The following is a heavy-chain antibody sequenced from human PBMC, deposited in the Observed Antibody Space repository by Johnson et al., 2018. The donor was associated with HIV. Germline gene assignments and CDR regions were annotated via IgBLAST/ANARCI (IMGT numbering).Heavy chain of an antibody. V-gene: IGHV3-30*02. CDR3: AKVAIWGTYRYNLGDTYDI. D-gene: IGHD3-16*02. CDR2: IRNDGSNK. CDR1: GFTFSTYG. Sequence: QVQLVESGGGVVQPGGSLRLSCAASGFTFSTYGIHWVRQAPGKGLEWVAFIRNDGSNKYYAESVKGRVTIPRDNSKNTLYLQMNSLRAEDTAVYYCAKVAIWGTYRYNLGDTYDIWGQGTMVTVSS. J-gene: IGHJ3*02.